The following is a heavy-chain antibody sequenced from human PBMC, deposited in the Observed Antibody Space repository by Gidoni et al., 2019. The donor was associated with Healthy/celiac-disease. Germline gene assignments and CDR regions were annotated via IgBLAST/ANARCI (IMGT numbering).Heavy chain of an antibody. CDR1: GYSFTSYW. V-gene: IGHV5-51*03. CDR3: ARGRYCGGDCYYDAFDI. Sequence: EVQLVQSGAEVKKPGESLTIYCKGSGYSFTSYWIGWVRQMPGKGLEWMGIIYPGDSDTRYSPSFQGQVTISADKSISTAYLQWSSLKASDTAMYYCARGRYCGGDCYYDAFDIWGQGTMVTVSS. CDR2: IYPGDSDT. J-gene: IGHJ3*02. D-gene: IGHD2-21*02.